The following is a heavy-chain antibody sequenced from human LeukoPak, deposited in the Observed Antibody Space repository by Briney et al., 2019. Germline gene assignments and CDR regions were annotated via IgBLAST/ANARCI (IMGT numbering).Heavy chain of an antibody. Sequence: SETLSLTCTVSGGSISGYYWSWIRQPPGKGLEWIGYIYYTGSTNYNPSLKSRVTISVDTSKNQFSLKLNSVTAADTAVYYCVREEYGAGSRPFDCWGQGILVTVSS. CDR1: GGSISGYY. V-gene: IGHV4-59*01. CDR3: VREEYGAGSRPFDC. J-gene: IGHJ4*02. CDR2: IYYTGST. D-gene: IGHD3-10*01.